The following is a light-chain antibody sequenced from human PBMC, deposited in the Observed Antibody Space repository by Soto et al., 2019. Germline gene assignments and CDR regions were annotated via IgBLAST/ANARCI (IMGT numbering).Light chain of an antibody. CDR3: QQYNNFWA. Sequence: EIVMTQSPATLSVSPGETATLSCRASQSVSSNIAWYQQKPGQAPRLLIYGASTWTTGNPAGFSGSGSGTEFSLTISSLQSEDFAVYYCQQYNNFWAFGQGTKVEIK. CDR2: GAS. J-gene: IGKJ1*01. V-gene: IGKV3-15*01. CDR1: QSVSSN.